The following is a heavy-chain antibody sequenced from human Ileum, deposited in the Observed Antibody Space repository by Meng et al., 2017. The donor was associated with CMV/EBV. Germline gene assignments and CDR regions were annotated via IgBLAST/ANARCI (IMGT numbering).Heavy chain of an antibody. CDR3: ARVEWELLRNWFDP. J-gene: IGHJ5*02. V-gene: IGHV6-1*01. CDR2: TYYRSKWYN. CDR1: GDSVSSNSAA. Sequence: SETLSLTCAISGDSVSSNSAAWNWIRQSPSRGLEWLGRTYYRSKWYNDYAVSVKSRITINPDTSKNQFSLQLNSVTPEDTAVYYCARVEWELLRNWFDPWGQGTLVTVSS. D-gene: IGHD1-26*01.